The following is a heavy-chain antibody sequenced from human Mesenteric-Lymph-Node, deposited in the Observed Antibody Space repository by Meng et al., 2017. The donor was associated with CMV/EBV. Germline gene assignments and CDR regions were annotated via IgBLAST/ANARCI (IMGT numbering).Heavy chain of an antibody. CDR1: GGFISSYY. V-gene: IGHV4-59*01. CDR2: IYYSGST. CDR3: ANYGMDV. J-gene: IGHJ6*02. Sequence: SETLSLTCAVSGGFISSYYWSWIRQPPGKGLEWIGYIYYSGSTNYNPSLKSRVTISVDTSKNQFSLKLSSVTAADTAVYYCANYGMDVWGQGTTVTVSS.